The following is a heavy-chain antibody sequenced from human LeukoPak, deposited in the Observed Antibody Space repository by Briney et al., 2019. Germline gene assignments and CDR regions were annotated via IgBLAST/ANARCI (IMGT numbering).Heavy chain of an antibody. D-gene: IGHD2-15*01. V-gene: IGHV5-51*01. Sequence: GESLKISCKGSGYSFTSYWIGWVRQMPGKGLGAMGIIYPGDSDTRYRPSFQGQVTIPADKSISTAYLQWSSLKASDTAMYYCASGSVAYCSGGSCYSGGDYWGQGTLVTVSS. J-gene: IGHJ4*02. CDR2: IYPGDSDT. CDR3: ASGSVAYCSGGSCYSGGDY. CDR1: GYSFTSYW.